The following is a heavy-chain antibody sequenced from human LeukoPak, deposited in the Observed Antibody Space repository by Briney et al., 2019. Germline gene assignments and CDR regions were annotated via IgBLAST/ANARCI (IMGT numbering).Heavy chain of an antibody. CDR2: IYYSGST. V-gene: IGHV4-59*01. CDR3: ASRSSIWSGYQDTLYYFDS. D-gene: IGHD3-3*01. Sequence: PSETLSLTCTVSGGSISSYYWSWIRQPSGKRLEWIGHIYYSGSTNYNPSLKSRVTISVDTSKNRFSLKLSSVTAADTAVYYCASRSSIWSGYQDTLYYFDSWGQGTLVTVSS. CDR1: GGSISSYY. J-gene: IGHJ4*02.